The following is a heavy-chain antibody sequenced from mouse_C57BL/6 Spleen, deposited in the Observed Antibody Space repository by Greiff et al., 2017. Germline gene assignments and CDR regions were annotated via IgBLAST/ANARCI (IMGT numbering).Heavy chain of an antibody. J-gene: IGHJ3*01. V-gene: IGHV1-15*01. CDR3: TRDGDWFAD. CDR2: IDPETGGT. Sequence: QVQLKESGAELVRPGASVTLSCKASGYTFTDYEMHWVKQTPVHGLEWIGAIDPETGGTAYNQKFKGKAILTADKSSSTAYMELRSLTSEDSAVYYCTRDGDWFADWGQGTLVTVSA. CDR1: GYTFTDYE.